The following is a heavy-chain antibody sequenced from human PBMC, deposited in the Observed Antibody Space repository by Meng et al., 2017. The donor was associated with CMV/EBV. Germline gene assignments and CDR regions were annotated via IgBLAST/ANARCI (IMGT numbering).Heavy chain of an antibody. J-gene: IGHJ6*02. V-gene: IGHV4-59*01. Sequence: GSLRLFCTVSGGSISSYYWSWIRQPPGKGLEWIGYIYYSGSTNYNPSLKSRVTISVDTSKNQFSLKLSSVTAADTAVYYCARDVTIFGTRRGMDVWGQGTTVTVSS. CDR2: IYYSGST. D-gene: IGHD3-3*01. CDR1: GGSISSYY. CDR3: ARDVTIFGTRRGMDV.